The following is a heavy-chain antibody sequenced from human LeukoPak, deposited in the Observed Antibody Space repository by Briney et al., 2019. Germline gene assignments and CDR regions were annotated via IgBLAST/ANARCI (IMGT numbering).Heavy chain of an antibody. D-gene: IGHD1-26*01. V-gene: IGHV4-61*02. Sequence: SETLSLTCTVSGGSISSGSYYWSWIRQPAGKGLEWIGRIYTSGSTNYNPSLKSRVTISVDTSKNQFSLKLSSVTAADTAVYYCASSGSGSYYHFDYWGQGTLVTVSS. CDR1: GGSISSGSYY. J-gene: IGHJ4*02. CDR2: IYTSGST. CDR3: ASSGSGSYYHFDY.